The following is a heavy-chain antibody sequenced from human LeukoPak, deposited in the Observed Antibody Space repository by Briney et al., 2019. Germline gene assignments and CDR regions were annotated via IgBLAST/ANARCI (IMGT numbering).Heavy chain of an antibody. D-gene: IGHD4-11*01. J-gene: IGHJ4*02. CDR3: AKPNDSNWWKFDY. V-gene: IGHV3-7*03. CDR1: GFTFSPYW. CDR2: IKGDGSEK. Sequence: GGSLRLSCAASGFTFSPYWMSWVRQAPGKGLEWVANIKGDGSEKYFVDSVKGRFTISRDNSKDTVYLQMKSLRAEDTAVYYCAKPNDSNWWKFDYWGQGTLVTVSS.